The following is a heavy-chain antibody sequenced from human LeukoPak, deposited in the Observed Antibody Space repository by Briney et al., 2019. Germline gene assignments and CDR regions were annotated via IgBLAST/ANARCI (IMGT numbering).Heavy chain of an antibody. V-gene: IGHV3-11*01. CDR1: GFTFSDYY. CDR2: ISSSGTTI. J-gene: IGHJ6*03. Sequence: PGGSLRLSCAASGFTFSDYYMSWIRQAPGMGLEWVSYISSSGTTIYYADSVKGRFTISRDNAKNSLYLQMNSLRAEDTAVYYCARKTGGYDFWSEYYYYMDVWGKGTTVTVSS. CDR3: ARKTGGYDFWSEYYYYMDV. D-gene: IGHD3-3*01.